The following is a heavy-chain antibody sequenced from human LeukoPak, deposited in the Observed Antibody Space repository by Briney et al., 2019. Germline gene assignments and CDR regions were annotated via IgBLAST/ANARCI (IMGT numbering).Heavy chain of an antibody. J-gene: IGHJ4*02. Sequence: RASVKVSCKASGGTFSSYAISWVRQAPGQGLEWMGGIIPIFGTANYAQKFQGRVTITADESTSTAYMELSSLRSEDTAVYYCARDLLSCSSTSCYTYYFDYWGQGTLVTVSS. CDR3: ARDLLSCSSTSCYTYYFDY. CDR2: IIPIFGTA. D-gene: IGHD2-2*02. V-gene: IGHV1-69*01. CDR1: GGTFSSYA.